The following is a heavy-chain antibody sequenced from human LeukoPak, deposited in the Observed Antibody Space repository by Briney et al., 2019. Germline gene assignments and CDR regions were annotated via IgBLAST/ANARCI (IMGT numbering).Heavy chain of an antibody. V-gene: IGHV4-61*01. CDR1: GGSVSSGSYY. CDR2: IYYSGST. CDR3: AASWYFDL. Sequence: SETLSLTCTVSGGSVSSGSYYWSWIRQPPGKGLEWIGYIYYSGSTNYNPSLKSRVTISVDTSKNQFSLKLSSVTAADTAVYYCAASWYFDLWGRGTLATVSS. J-gene: IGHJ2*01.